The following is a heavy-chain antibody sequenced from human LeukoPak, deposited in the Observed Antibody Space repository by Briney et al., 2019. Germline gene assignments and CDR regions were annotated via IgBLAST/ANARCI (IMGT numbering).Heavy chain of an antibody. CDR3: ARQNPAAEGQGLDH. CDR1: GGSISSYY. Sequence: PSETLSLTCTVSGGSISSYYWGWIRQPPGKGLDWIGYIYHTGTTNYNPSLKSRVTMSVDTSKNQFSLKLSSVTAADTAVYYCARQNPAAEGQGLDHWGQGALVTVSS. CDR2: IYHTGTT. J-gene: IGHJ4*02. V-gene: IGHV4-59*08. D-gene: IGHD6-13*01.